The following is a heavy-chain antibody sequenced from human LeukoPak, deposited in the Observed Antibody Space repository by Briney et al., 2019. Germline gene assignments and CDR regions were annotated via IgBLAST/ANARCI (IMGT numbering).Heavy chain of an antibody. D-gene: IGHD5-24*01. CDR1: GYKFTTYW. J-gene: IGHJ5*02. CDR3: ARSHGPEAQSWFET. Sequence: GESLKISCKGSGYKFTTYWIGWVRQMPGRGLEWMGLIYPGDSDTRYSPSFQGQVTISVDNSINTPYLQLSSLKATAMYCCARSHGPEAQSWFETWGQGTLVTVSS. V-gene: IGHV5-51*01. CDR2: IYPGDSDT.